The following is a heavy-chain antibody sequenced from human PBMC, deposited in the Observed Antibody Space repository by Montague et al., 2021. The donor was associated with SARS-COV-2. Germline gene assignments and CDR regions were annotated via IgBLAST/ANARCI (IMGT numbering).Heavy chain of an antibody. V-gene: IGHV3-23*01. CDR1: GFRFDSYA. CDR3: AKGIYMRRGVSHGMDV. J-gene: IGHJ6*02. CDR2: ISSGGETT. D-gene: IGHD3-10*01. Sequence: SLRLSCAASGFRFDSYAMSWVRQAPGKGLEWLSDISSGGETTDYADSMKGRFTLSRDNSMNTLYLQMNRLRGEDTAVYYCAKGIYMRRGVSHGMDVWGQGTTVTVSS.